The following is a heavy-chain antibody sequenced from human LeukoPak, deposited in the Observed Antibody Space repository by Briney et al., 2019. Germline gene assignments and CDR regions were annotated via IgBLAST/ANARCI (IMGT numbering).Heavy chain of an antibody. CDR2: VNRDGSET. V-gene: IGHV3-7*03. J-gene: IGHJ6*02. CDR3: ARNNGMDV. Sequence: RPGGSLRLSCAASGFALSSHWMTWVRQVPGRGPEWVANVNRDGSETYYLDSVKGRFTISKDDAKNPLYLQMNSLRAEDTALYHCARNNGMDVWGQGTTVIVSS. CDR1: GFALSSHW.